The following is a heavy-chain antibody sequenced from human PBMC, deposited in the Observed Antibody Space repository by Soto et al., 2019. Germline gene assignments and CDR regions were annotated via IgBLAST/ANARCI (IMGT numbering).Heavy chain of an antibody. Sequence: PGGSLRLSCAASGFTFSSYEMNWVRQAPGKGLEWVSYISSSGSTIYYADSVKGRFTISRDNAKNSLYLQMNSLRAEDTAVYYCARGAVLYDYVWGSYRYFDYWGQGTLVTVSS. CDR2: ISSSGSTI. J-gene: IGHJ4*02. D-gene: IGHD3-16*02. V-gene: IGHV3-48*03. CDR3: ARGAVLYDYVWGSYRYFDY. CDR1: GFTFSSYE.